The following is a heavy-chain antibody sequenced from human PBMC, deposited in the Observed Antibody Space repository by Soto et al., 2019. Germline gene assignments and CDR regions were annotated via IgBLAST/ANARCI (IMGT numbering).Heavy chain of an antibody. J-gene: IGHJ4*02. CDR1: GFSFSNYN. CDR2: ITDGSDTV. D-gene: IGHD3-3*01. Sequence: GGSLRLSCVASGFSFSNYNMHWVRQAPGKGLEWVSYITDGSDTVHYADSVRGRFTISRDNAESSLYLQMNSLRDEDTAVYFGARDFGHGYYLDYWGRGTLVTVSS. CDR3: ARDFGHGYYLDY. V-gene: IGHV3-48*02.